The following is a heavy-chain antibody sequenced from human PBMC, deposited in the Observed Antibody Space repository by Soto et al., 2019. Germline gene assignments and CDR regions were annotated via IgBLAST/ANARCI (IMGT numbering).Heavy chain of an antibody. D-gene: IGHD3-3*01. Sequence: ASVKVSCKASGYTLKGYYMHWVRQAPGQGLEGMGWVNPDSGAANYTQNFRDRTTLTRDTSITKAYMELSSLTSDDTAVYYCARGPPYYDFWSGYAFDLWGQGTLVTVSS. CDR3: ARGPPYYDFWSGYAFDL. J-gene: IGHJ4*02. V-gene: IGHV1-2*02. CDR2: VNPDSGAA. CDR1: GYTLKGYY.